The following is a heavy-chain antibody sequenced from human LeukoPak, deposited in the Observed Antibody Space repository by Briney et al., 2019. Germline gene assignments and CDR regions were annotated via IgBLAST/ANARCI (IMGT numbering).Heavy chain of an antibody. J-gene: IGHJ4*02. CDR3: ARKSAARSGFDY. CDR2: IKSDGSTT. CDR1: GFTSNNYW. V-gene: IGHV3-74*01. D-gene: IGHD6-6*01. Sequence: GGSLRLSCVASGFTSNNYWMHWVRQVPGKGLVWVSRIKSDGSTTNYAASVKGRFTVSRDNANNTLYLHMSSLRAEDTAVYYCARKSAARSGFDYWGQGTLVTVSS.